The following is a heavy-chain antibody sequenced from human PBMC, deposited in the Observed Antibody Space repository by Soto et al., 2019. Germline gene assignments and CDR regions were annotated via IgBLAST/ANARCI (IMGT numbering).Heavy chain of an antibody. D-gene: IGHD3-3*01. Sequence: SETLSLTCTVSGGSISSYYWSWIRQPAGKGLEWIGRIYTSGSTNYNPSLKSRVTMSVDTSKNQFSLKLSSVTAADTAVYYCARGFAKYDFWSGYYYFDYWGQGTLVTVSS. V-gene: IGHV4-4*07. J-gene: IGHJ4*02. CDR3: ARGFAKYDFWSGYYYFDY. CDR2: IYTSGST. CDR1: GGSISSYY.